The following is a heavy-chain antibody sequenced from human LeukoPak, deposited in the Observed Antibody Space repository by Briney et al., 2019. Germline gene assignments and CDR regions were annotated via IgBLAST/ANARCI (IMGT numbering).Heavy chain of an antibody. CDR1: GGPISSSSYY. Sequence: PSETLSLTCTVSGGPISSSSYYWGWIRQPPGKGLEWIGSIYYSGSTYYNPSLKSRVTISVDTSKNQFSLKLSSVTAADTAVYYCARDYGDTEPDYYYGMDVWGQGTTVTVSS. D-gene: IGHD4-17*01. J-gene: IGHJ6*02. V-gene: IGHV4-39*02. CDR2: IYYSGST. CDR3: ARDYGDTEPDYYYGMDV.